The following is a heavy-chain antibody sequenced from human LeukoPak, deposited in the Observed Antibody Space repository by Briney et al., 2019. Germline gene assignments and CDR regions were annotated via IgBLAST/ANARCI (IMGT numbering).Heavy chain of an antibody. V-gene: IGHV3-11*03. D-gene: IGHD6-13*01. CDR3: AISYSSSWYGDAFDI. CDR2: ITSGSSYT. Sequence: PGGSLRLSCAASGFTFSEYYMSWIRQAPGKGLEWVSHITSGSSYTDYADSVKGRFTISRDNAKNSLSLQMNSLRAEDTAVYYCAISYSSSWYGDAFDIWGQGTMVTVSS. J-gene: IGHJ3*02. CDR1: GFTFSEYY.